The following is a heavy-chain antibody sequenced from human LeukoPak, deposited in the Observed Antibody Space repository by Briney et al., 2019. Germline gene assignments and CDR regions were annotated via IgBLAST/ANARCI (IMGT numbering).Heavy chain of an antibody. J-gene: IGHJ4*02. CDR3: AREIGYYGSGSYSLVDY. V-gene: IGHV4-34*01. CDR2: INHSGST. CDR1: GGSFSGYY. Sequence: PSETLSLTCGVDGGSFSGYYWNWIRQPPGKGLEWIGEINHSGSTDYNPSLKRRVTISVDTSQNQFSVRLSSVTAADTAVYYCAREIGYYGSGSYSLVDYWGQGTLVTVSS. D-gene: IGHD3-10*01.